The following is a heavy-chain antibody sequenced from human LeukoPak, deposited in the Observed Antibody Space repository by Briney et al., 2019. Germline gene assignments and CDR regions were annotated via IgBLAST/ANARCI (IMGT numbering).Heavy chain of an antibody. CDR1: GFTFIGYY. CDR3: ARDRYGDGFAHFAY. J-gene: IGHJ4*02. D-gene: IGHD5-24*01. V-gene: IGHV1-2*02. CDR2: INPKTGDT. Sequence: ASVKVSCKTYGFTFIGYYMHWVRQAPGQGLEWMGWINPKTGDTKYKQKFQGRVTMTSDTSINTAYMHLSRLTSDDTDVYYCARDRYGDGFAHFAYWGQGALVTVSS.